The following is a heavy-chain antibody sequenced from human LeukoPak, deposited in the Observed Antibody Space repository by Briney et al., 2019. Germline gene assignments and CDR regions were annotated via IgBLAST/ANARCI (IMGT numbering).Heavy chain of an antibody. D-gene: IGHD5-24*01. CDR1: GGSISSSSYY. J-gene: IGHJ4*02. CDR3: ARLSRDGYNRFDY. Sequence: SETLSLTCTVSGGSISSSSYYWGWIRQPPGKGLEWIGSIYYTGSTYYNPSLKSRVTISVDTSKNRFSLRLTSVPAADTAVYYCARLSRDGYNRFDYWGQGTLVTVSS. V-gene: IGHV4-39*01. CDR2: IYYTGST.